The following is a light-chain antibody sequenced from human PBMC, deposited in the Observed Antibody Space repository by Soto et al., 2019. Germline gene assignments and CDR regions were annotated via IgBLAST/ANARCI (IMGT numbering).Light chain of an antibody. Sequence: VLTQSPATLSLSPGERATLSCRASQSVSSNLAWYQQKPGQAPRLLIYGASSRATGIPDRFSGSGSGTDFTLTISRLEPEDFAVYYCQQFSSYPLTFGGGTKVDI. CDR2: GAS. V-gene: IGKV3-20*01. J-gene: IGKJ4*01. CDR1: QSVSSN. CDR3: QQFSSYPLT.